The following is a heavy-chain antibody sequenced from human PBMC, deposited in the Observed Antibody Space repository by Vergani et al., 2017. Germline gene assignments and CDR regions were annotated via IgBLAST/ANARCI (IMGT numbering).Heavy chain of an antibody. CDR3: ARGDYGILTGYRY. CDR1: GYTFSNYY. D-gene: IGHD3-9*01. J-gene: IGHJ4*02. CDR2: SNPSGGHT. V-gene: IGHV1-46*03. Sequence: QVQVVQSGAEVKKSGASVKVSCKTSGYTFSNYYMHWVRQAPGQGLEWMGISNPSGGHTNYAHKFQGRVTMTRDTSTSTVYMQLSSLRSEDTAIYYCARGDYGILTGYRYWGQGTLVTVSA.